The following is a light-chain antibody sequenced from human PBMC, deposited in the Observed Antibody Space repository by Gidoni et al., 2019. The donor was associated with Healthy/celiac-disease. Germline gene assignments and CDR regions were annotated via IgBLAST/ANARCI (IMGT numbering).Light chain of an antibody. CDR1: QGISSY. Sequence: DIQLTQSPSFLSASVGDRVTITCRASQGISSYLAWYQQKPVKAPKLLIYAASTLQSGVPSSFSGSGSGTEFTLTISSLQPEDFATYYCQQLNSYPFITFGQGTRLEIK. V-gene: IGKV1-9*01. CDR2: AAS. CDR3: QQLNSYPFIT. J-gene: IGKJ5*01.